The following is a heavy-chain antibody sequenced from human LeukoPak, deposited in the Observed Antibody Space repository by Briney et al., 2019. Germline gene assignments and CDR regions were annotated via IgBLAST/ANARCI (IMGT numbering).Heavy chain of an antibody. D-gene: IGHD1-1*01. V-gene: IGHV3-23*01. CDR1: GLTFSRYA. Sequence: PGGSLTLSCAVSGLTFSRYAMSWVRQAPEKGLEWVSAISATGTTYYPDSVKGRFTISRDNSKNTVYLQMSSLRAEDTAVYYCAPNWNLDYWGQGTLVTVSS. CDR3: APNWNLDY. CDR2: ISATGTT. J-gene: IGHJ4*02.